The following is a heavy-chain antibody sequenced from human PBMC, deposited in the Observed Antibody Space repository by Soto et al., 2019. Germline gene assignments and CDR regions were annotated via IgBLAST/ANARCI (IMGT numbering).Heavy chain of an antibody. Sequence: XESLSLACAASGFAFQNACMSWVCQGPGKGLEWVGHIKSNREGGTTNYATPVKGRFIISRDDSTRTLYLQMNSLKIEDSAVYYCKGDYSVDPCGQRTLVTVSS. CDR3: KGDYSVDP. D-gene: IGHD2-15*01. V-gene: IGHV3-15*06. CDR1: GFAFQNAC. J-gene: IGHJ5*02. CDR2: IKSNREGGTT.